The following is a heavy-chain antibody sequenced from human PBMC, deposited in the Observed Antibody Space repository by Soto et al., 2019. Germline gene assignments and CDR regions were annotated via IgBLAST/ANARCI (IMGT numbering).Heavy chain of an antibody. CDR2: IWYDGTNT. J-gene: IGHJ4*02. CDR1: GFTFSGYA. V-gene: IGHV3-33*01. Sequence: QVQLVESGGGVVQPGRSLRLSCAASGFTFSGYAMHWVRQAPGKGLEWVAVIWYDGTNTYYGDSVKGRFTVSRDNSKNTLWLQMSSLRVEDTGVYYCARAGGYGYGEQTFDYWGQGTLVTVSS. CDR3: ARAGGYGYGEQTFDY. D-gene: IGHD5-18*01.